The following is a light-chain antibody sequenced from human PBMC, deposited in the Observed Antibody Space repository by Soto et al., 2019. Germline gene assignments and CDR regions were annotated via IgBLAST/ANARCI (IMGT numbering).Light chain of an antibody. CDR2: GAS. CDR3: QQYGSSPWT. Sequence: EIVWTQSPGTLSLSPGEGATLSCMASQSVSSSFLAWYQQKPGQAPRLLIYGASSMATGIPDRFRGSASGTDFTLNIRRLEPEDFALYYCQQYGSSPWTFGQGTKVELK. J-gene: IGKJ1*01. CDR1: QSVSSSF. V-gene: IGKV3-20*01.